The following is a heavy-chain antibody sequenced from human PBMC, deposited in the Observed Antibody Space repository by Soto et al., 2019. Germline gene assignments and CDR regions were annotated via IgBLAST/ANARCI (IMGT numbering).Heavy chain of an antibody. CDR2: INAGNGNT. CDR1: GYTFTSYA. J-gene: IGHJ1*01. CDR3: ARDGVEYSSGPEYFQH. V-gene: IGHV1-3*01. Sequence: QVQLVQSGAEVKKPGASVKVSCKASGYTFTSYAMHWVRQAPGQRLEWMGWINAGNGNTKYSQKFQGRVTITRDTSASTAYMELSSLRSEDTAVYYCARDGVEYSSGPEYFQHWGQGTLVTVSS. D-gene: IGHD6-19*01.